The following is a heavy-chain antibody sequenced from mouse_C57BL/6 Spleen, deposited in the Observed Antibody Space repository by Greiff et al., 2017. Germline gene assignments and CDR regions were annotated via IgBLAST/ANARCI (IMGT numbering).Heavy chain of an antibody. CDR3: ARARRYFDV. D-gene: IGHD3-3*01. V-gene: IGHV1-61*01. Sequence: QVQLQQPGAELVRPGSSVNLSCKASGYTFTSYWMDWVKQRPGQGLEWIGNIYPSDSETHYNQKFKDKATLTVDKSSSTAYMQLSSLTSEDSAVYYCARARRYFDVWGTGTTVTVSS. CDR2: IYPSDSET. J-gene: IGHJ1*03. CDR1: GYTFTSYW.